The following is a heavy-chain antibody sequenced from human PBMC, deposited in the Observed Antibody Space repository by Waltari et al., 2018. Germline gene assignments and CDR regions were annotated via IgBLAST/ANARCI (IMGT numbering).Heavy chain of an antibody. CDR1: GGSISSYY. D-gene: IGHD3-16*01. V-gene: IGHV4-59*01. Sequence: QVQLQESGPGLVKPSETLSLTCTVSGGSISSYYWSWIRQPPAKGLEWIGYIYYSGRTNYNPSLKSRVTISVDTSKNQFSLKLSSVTAADTAVYYCARAKLGGVDYWGQGTLVTVSS. CDR2: IYYSGRT. J-gene: IGHJ4*02. CDR3: ARAKLGGVDY.